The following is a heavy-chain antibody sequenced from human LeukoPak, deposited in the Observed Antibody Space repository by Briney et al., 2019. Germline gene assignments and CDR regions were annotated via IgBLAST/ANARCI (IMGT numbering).Heavy chain of an antibody. J-gene: IGHJ3*02. CDR2: IKSKSSGGTT. V-gene: IGHV3-15*01. CDR1: GFTFSNAW. D-gene: IGHD3-3*02. CDR3: YPGGDIFGHYAFDI. Sequence: PGGSLRLSCAASGFTFSNAWMSWVRQAPGKGLEWIGRIKSKSSGGTTDYAAPVKGRLSISGDDSKNTLYLQMNSLKTEDTAGYFCYPGGDIFGHYAFDIWGQGT.